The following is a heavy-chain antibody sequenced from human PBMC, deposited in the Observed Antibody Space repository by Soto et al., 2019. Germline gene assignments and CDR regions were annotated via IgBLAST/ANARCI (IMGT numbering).Heavy chain of an antibody. CDR1: GGSISSGDYY. CDR2: IYYSGST. J-gene: IGHJ5*02. Sequence: SETLSLTCTVSGGSISSGDYYWSWIRQPPGKGLEWIGYIYYSGSTYYNPSLKSRVTISVDTSKNQFSLKLSSVTAADTAVYYCARVETDYDSSGYYYANWFDPWGQGTLVTVSS. V-gene: IGHV4-30-4*01. CDR3: ARVETDYDSSGYYYANWFDP. D-gene: IGHD3-22*01.